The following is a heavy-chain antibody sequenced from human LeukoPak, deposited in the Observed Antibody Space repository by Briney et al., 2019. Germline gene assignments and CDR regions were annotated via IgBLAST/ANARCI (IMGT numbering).Heavy chain of an antibody. CDR2: ISGSGGST. CDR1: GFTFSSYA. Sequence: GGSLRLSCAASGFTFSSYAMSWVRQAPGKGLEWVSAISGSGGSTYYADSVKGRFTISRDTSKNTLYLQMNSLRAEDTAIYYCAKVARAGGVPDWFDPWGQGTLVTVSS. D-gene: IGHD2-21*01. CDR3: AKVARAGGVPDWFDP. V-gene: IGHV3-23*01. J-gene: IGHJ5*02.